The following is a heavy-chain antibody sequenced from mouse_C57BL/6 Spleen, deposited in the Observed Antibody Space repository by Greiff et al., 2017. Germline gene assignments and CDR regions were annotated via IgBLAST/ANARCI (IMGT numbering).Heavy chain of an antibody. D-gene: IGHD3-2*02. CDR2: INPSNGGT. CDR3: AREEETAQASYAMDY. V-gene: IGHV1-53*01. CDR1: GYTFTSYW. J-gene: IGHJ4*01. Sequence: VQLQQPGTELVKPGASVKLSCKASGYTFTSYWMHWVKQRPGQGLEWIGNINPSNGGTNYNEKFKSKATLTVDKSSSTAYMQLSSLTSEDSAVYYCAREEETAQASYAMDYWGQGTSVTVSS.